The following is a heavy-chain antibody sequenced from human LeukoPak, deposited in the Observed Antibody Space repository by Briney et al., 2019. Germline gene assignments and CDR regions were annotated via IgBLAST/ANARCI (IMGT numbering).Heavy chain of an antibody. J-gene: IGHJ4*02. V-gene: IGHV3-7*01. CDR3: ARGTGWYPDH. D-gene: IGHD6-19*01. CDR2: IKDDGRDK. Sequence: GGSLRLSCAASGFTFSNFWMNWVRQAPGKGLGWVAHIKDDGRDKNYVDSVKGRFTISRDNAKNSLYLQMNSLTADDTALYYCARGTGWYPDHRGQGILVTVSS. CDR1: GFTFSNFW.